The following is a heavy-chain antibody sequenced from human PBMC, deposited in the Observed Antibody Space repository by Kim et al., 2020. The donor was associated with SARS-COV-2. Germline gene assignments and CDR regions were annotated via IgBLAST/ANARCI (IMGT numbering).Heavy chain of an antibody. CDR1: FFLFLPSS. D-gene: IGHD3-10*01. V-gene: IGHV3-33*01. CDR3: ARDKLTSGDYFDY. CDR2: LFSSFLPP. Sequence: GGSLLLSFSSSFFLFLPSSLPWVRPAPGPGLSFFSFLFSSFLPPSSSSSVPFLFPLSRDRSQNTLYLQMNSLRAEDTAVYYCARDKLTSGDYFDYWGQGTLNSVSS. J-gene: IGHJ4*02.